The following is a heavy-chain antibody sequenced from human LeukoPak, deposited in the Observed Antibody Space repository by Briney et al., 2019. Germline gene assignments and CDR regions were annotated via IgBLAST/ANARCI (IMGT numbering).Heavy chain of an antibody. J-gene: IGHJ4*02. Sequence: GGSLRLSCAASGFIFSSYGMHWVRQAPGKGLEWVANIKQDGSEKYYADSVKGRFTISRDNAKNSLYLQMNSLRAEDTAVYYCAREHSSGWLDYWGQGTLVTVSS. V-gene: IGHV3-7*01. D-gene: IGHD6-19*01. CDR1: GFIFSSYG. CDR2: IKQDGSEK. CDR3: AREHSSGWLDY.